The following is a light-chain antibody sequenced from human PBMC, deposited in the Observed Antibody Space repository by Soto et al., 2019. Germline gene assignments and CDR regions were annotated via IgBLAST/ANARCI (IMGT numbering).Light chain of an antibody. J-gene: IGLJ1*01. Sequence: QSVLTQPPSASGSPGQTVIISCAGTSSDVGAYDYVSWYQQHPGKAPKLIIYEVSKWPSGVPDRFSGSKSGNTASLTVSGLHAEYEADYYCSSYSGSNNLYVFGTGTKVTVL. CDR1: SSDVGAYDY. V-gene: IGLV2-8*01. CDR2: EVS. CDR3: SSYSGSNNLYV.